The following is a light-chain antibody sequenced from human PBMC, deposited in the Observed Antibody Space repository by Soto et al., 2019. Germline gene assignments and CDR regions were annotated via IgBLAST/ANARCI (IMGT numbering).Light chain of an antibody. J-gene: IGKJ4*01. CDR2: DAS. Sequence: EIVLAQSPATLSLSPGERATVSCRAGQSVSSYLAWYQQNPGQAPRLLIYDASNRSTGIPPRFSGSRSGTDFPLTISSLEPEDFAVYSCQHYGSSPPRLTFGGGTKVAI. CDR3: QHYGSSPPRLT. CDR1: QSVSSY. V-gene: IGKV3-11*01.